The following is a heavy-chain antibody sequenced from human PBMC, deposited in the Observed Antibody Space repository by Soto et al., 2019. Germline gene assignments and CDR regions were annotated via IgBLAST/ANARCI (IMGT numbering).Heavy chain of an antibody. V-gene: IGHV3-74*01. J-gene: IGHJ4*02. CDR3: ARWEQPLFDY. CDR2: ITSDGSGT. Sequence: GGSLRLSCATSGFPFDISWMHWVRQVPGKGLEWVSRITSDGSGTIYADSVKGRFTTSRDTSTNTLYLQMNSLRAEDTAVYYCARWEQPLFDYWGQGTLVTVSS. D-gene: IGHD1-26*01. CDR1: GFPFDISW.